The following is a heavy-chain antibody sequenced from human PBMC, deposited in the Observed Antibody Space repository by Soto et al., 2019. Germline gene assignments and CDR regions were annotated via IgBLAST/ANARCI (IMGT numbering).Heavy chain of an antibody. V-gene: IGHV3-33*01. CDR2: IWYDGSKK. CDR1: GSTFSSYG. Sequence: QVRLVESGGGVVQPGGSLRLSCAASGSTFSSYGMNWVRQAPGKGLEWVAVIWYDGSKKYYGDSVKGRFTISRDNSKNTVYLQMNSLRAEDTAVYYCARDWAPIPLASAGGFDSWGQGTLVTVSS. J-gene: IGHJ5*01. CDR3: ARDWAPIPLASAGGFDS. D-gene: IGHD6-13*01.